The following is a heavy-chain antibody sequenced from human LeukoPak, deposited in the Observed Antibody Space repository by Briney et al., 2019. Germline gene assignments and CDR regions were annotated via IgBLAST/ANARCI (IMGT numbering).Heavy chain of an antibody. J-gene: IGHJ5*02. V-gene: IGHV3-48*04. Sequence: GGSLRLSCAASGFTFSSYSMNWVRQAPGKGLEWVSYISSSSSTIYYADSVKGRFTISRDNAKNSLYLQMNSLRAEDTAVYYCARGESATVTTRNWFDPWGQGTLVTVSS. CDR3: ARGESATVTTRNWFDP. D-gene: IGHD4-17*01. CDR1: GFTFSSYS. CDR2: ISSSSSTI.